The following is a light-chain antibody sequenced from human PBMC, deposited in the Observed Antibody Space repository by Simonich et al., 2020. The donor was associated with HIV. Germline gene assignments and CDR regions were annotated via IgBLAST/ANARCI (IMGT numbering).Light chain of an antibody. CDR3: QQYYSTPLT. CDR2: WAS. CDR1: QSVLYNSNNKNY. J-gene: IGKJ4*01. V-gene: IGKV4-1*01. Sequence: DIVMTQSPDSLAVSLGERATINCKSSQSVLYNSNNKNYLAWYQQKPGQPPKLLIYWASTRESGVPDRFSASGSGTDFTLTISSLQAEDVAIYYCQQYYSTPLTFGGGTKVEIK.